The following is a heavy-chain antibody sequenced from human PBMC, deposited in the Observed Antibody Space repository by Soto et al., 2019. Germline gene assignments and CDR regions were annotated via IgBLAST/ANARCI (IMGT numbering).Heavy chain of an antibody. CDR2: IYPGDSDT. D-gene: IGHD6-13*01. J-gene: IGHJ6*02. CDR1: GYSFTSYW. V-gene: IGHV5-51*01. CDR3: ARTAAAGKYYNGMDV. Sequence: PGESLKISCKGSGYSFTSYWIGWARQMPGKGLEWLGIIYPGDSDTRYSPSFQGQVTISADKSISTAYLQWSSLKASDTAMYYCARTAAAGKYYNGMDVWGQWTAVTVCS.